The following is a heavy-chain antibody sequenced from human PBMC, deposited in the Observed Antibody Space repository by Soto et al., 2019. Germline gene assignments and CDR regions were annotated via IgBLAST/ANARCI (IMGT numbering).Heavy chain of an antibody. CDR2: IIPIFGTA. J-gene: IGHJ6*02. CDR3: ASRVVPAAMRKYYYYYGMDV. V-gene: IGHV1-69*13. D-gene: IGHD2-2*01. CDR1: GGTCSSYA. Sequence: SVKVSCKASGGTCSSYAISWVLQAPGQGLEWMGGIIPIFGTANYAQKFQGRVTITADESTSTAYMELSSLRSEDTAVYYCASRVVPAAMRKYYYYYGMDVWGQGTTVTVSS.